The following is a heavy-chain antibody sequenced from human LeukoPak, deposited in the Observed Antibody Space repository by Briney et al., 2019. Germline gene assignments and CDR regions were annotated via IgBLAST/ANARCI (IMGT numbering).Heavy chain of an antibody. CDR3: ARYFYDSSGSSSDAFDI. Sequence: ASVKVSCKASGYTFTGYYMHWVRQAPGQGLEWMGWINPNSGGTNYAQKFQGRVTMTRDTSMSTAYMELSRLRSDDSAVYYCARYFYDSSGSSSDAFDIWGQGTMVTVSS. D-gene: IGHD3-22*01. CDR2: INPNSGGT. V-gene: IGHV1-2*02. CDR1: GYTFTGYY. J-gene: IGHJ3*02.